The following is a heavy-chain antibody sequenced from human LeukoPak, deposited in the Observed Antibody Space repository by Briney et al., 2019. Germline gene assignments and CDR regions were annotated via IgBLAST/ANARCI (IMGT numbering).Heavy chain of an antibody. J-gene: IGHJ4*02. Sequence: PGGSLRLSCAASGFTFNIFGMHWVRQVPGNGLEWVAVLWSDGKTAHYADSVKGRFTISRDNSKNTLYLQMNSMRAEDTAVYYCAKDRGYYDSSGYDGFEYWGQGTLVTVSS. CDR2: LWSDGKTA. V-gene: IGHV3-30*02. CDR3: AKDRGYYDSSGYDGFEY. D-gene: IGHD3-22*01. CDR1: GFTFNIFG.